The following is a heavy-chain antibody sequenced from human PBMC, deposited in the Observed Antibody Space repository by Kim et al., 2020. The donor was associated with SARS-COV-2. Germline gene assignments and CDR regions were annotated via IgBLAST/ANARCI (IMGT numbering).Heavy chain of an antibody. CDR2: ISGSGGST. V-gene: IGHV3-23*01. J-gene: IGHJ5*02. Sequence: GGSLRLSCAASGFTFSSYAMSWVRQAPGKGLEWVSAISGSGGSTYYADSVKGRFTISRDNSKNTLYLQMNSLRAEDTAVYYCAKDRIDGLLTVTPGGWFDPCGQGTLVTVSS. D-gene: IGHD4-17*01. CDR3: AKDRIDGLLTVTPGGWFDP. CDR1: GFTFSSYA.